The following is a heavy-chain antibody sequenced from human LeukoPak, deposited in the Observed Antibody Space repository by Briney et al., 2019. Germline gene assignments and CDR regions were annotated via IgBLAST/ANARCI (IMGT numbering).Heavy chain of an antibody. V-gene: IGHV1-2*02. CDR1: GYTFTGYY. CDR2: INPNSGGT. CDR3: ATDPDYYGSGSYYNTPYYYYYYGMDV. J-gene: IGHJ6*02. D-gene: IGHD3-10*01. Sequence: ASVKVSCKASGYTFTGYYMHWVRQAPGQGLEWMGWINPNSGGTNSAQKFQGRVTMTRDTSISTAYMELSRLTSDDMAVYYCATDPDYYGSGSYYNTPYYYYYYGMDVWGQGTTVTVSS.